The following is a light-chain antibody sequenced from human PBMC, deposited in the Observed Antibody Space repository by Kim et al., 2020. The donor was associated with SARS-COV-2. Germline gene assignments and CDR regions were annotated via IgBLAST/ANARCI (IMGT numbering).Light chain of an antibody. J-gene: IGKJ4*01. CDR2: ATS. Sequence: SASVCHIVTITCRAGRDITMFFNWYLQKPGRAPDLLIYATSSLQNGVTTRFSGSVSGTHFTLTINNLQPEDFATYYCLQTYSAPLTFGGGTKLEI. CDR3: LQTYSAPLT. V-gene: IGKV1-39*01. CDR1: RDITMF.